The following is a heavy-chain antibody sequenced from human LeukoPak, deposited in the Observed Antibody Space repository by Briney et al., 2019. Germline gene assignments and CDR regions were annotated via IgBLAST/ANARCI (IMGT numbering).Heavy chain of an antibody. V-gene: IGHV1-2*04. CDR1: GYTFTGYY. CDR2: INPNSSGT. D-gene: IGHD3-16*01. CDR3: ARGTYDLYYYGMDV. Sequence: ASVKVSCKASGYTFTGYYMHWVRQAPGQGLEWMGWINPNSSGTNYAQKFQGWVTMTRDTSISTAYMELSRLRSDDTAVYYCARGTYDLYYYGMDVWGQGTTVTVSS. J-gene: IGHJ6*02.